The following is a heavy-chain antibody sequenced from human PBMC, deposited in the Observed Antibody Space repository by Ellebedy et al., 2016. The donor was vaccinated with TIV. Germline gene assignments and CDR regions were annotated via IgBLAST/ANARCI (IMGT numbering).Heavy chain of an antibody. J-gene: IGHJ6*03. D-gene: IGHD3-10*01. V-gene: IGHV3-7*01. CDR1: GFTFSSYW. CDR3: ARRGGDYYYYMDV. CDR2: IKQDGSEK. Sequence: GESLKISXAASGFTFSSYWMSWVRQAPGKGLEWVANIKQDGSEKYYVDSVKGRFTISRDNAKNSLYLQMNSLRAEDTAVYYCARRGGDYYYYMDVWGKGTTVTVSS.